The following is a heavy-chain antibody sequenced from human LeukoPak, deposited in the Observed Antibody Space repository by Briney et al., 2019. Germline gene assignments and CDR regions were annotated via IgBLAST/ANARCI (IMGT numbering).Heavy chain of an antibody. CDR3: ARDEQSLYYYDSSGRFLDAFDI. J-gene: IGHJ3*02. Sequence: GGSLRLSCAASGFTFSSYAMHWVRQAPGKGLEWVAVISYDGSNKYYAESVKGRFTISRDNSKNTLYLQMNSLRAEDTAVYYCARDEQSLYYYDSSGRFLDAFDIWGQGTMVTVSS. D-gene: IGHD3-22*01. CDR2: ISYDGSNK. CDR1: GFTFSSYA. V-gene: IGHV3-30-3*01.